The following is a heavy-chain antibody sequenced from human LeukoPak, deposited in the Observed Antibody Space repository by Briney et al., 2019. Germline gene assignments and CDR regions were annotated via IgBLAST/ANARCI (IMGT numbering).Heavy chain of an antibody. Sequence: GGSLRLSCAASGFTFSSYGMHWVRQAPGKGLEWVAVIWYDGSNKYYADSVKGRFTISRDSSKNTLYLQMNSLRAEDTAVYYCAKWAAAGPFDYWGQGTLVTVSS. CDR3: AKWAAAGPFDY. V-gene: IGHV3-33*06. D-gene: IGHD6-13*01. CDR1: GFTFSSYG. J-gene: IGHJ4*02. CDR2: IWYDGSNK.